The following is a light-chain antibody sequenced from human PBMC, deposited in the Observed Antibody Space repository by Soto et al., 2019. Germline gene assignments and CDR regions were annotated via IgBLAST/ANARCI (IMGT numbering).Light chain of an antibody. J-gene: IGKJ4*01. CDR3: AQALQTVT. V-gene: IGKV2-28*01. CDR2: LGS. Sequence: DIVLTQSPLSLPVTPGESASISCKASQSLLLSSGNNYLDWYLQKPGQSPQLLIYLGSTRASGVPDRFSGSGSGTDFTLKISTVEAEDVGVYHCAQALQTVTFGGGTKVEIK. CDR1: QSLLLSSGNNY.